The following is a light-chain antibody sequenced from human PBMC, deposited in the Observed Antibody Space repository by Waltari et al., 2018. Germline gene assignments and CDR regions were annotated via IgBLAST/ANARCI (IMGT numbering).Light chain of an antibody. V-gene: IGLV2-14*01. CDR2: DVS. J-gene: IGLJ2*01. CDR1: SSDVGTYNY. Sequence: QSALTQPASVSGSPGQSITISCTGASSDVGTYNYVSWYQQYPGKAPKLMIYDVSNRPSGVSNRFSGSKSGSTASLTISGLQAEDEADYYCSSYTSSSTLVFGGETKLTVL. CDR3: SSYTSSSTLV.